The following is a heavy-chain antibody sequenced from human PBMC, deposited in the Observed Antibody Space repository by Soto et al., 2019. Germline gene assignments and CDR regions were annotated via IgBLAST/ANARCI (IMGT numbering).Heavy chain of an antibody. V-gene: IGHV4-34*01. J-gene: IGHJ5*02. CDR3: ARDHDYVWGSHRTWLGL. D-gene: IGHD3-16*01. CDR1: RGALSGYS. CDR2: INYSEDT. Sequence: SETLSLTCAVYRGALSGYSWNWIRQPPGKGLEWIGEINYSEDTNPTYNPSLKSRVTISTDRTNNQLFLRLTSVTAADTAIYYCARDHDYVWGSHRTWLGLWGQGTPVTVSS.